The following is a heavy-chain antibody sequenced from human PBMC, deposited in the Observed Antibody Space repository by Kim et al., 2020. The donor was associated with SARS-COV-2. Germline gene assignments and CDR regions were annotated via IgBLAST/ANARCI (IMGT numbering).Heavy chain of an antibody. J-gene: IGHJ4*02. CDR1: GFTFSSYW. V-gene: IGHV5-51*01. Sequence: GESLKISCQTSGFTFSSYWIAWVRQTPGKGLEWVGSVFPGGSDVSYSPPFRGQVTISADKSLATAFLQWDSLKASDTGVYYCARNPGFSFDYWGQGTLLTVSP. CDR3: ARNPGFSFDY. D-gene: IGHD1-1*01. CDR2: VFPGGSDV.